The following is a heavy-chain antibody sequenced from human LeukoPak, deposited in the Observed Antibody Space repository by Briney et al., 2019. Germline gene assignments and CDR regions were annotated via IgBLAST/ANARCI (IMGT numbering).Heavy chain of an antibody. Sequence: SETLSHTCAVYDGSFSGYYWNWIRQPPGKGLEWIGKINHSGSTNYNPSLKSRVTISVDRSKNQFSLKLRSVTAADTAVYYCARTYCGGDCRGYYYHYYMDVWGKGTTVTISS. D-gene: IGHD2-21*02. V-gene: IGHV4-34*01. J-gene: IGHJ6*03. CDR3: ARTYCGGDCRGYYYHYYMDV. CDR2: INHSGST. CDR1: DGSFSGYY.